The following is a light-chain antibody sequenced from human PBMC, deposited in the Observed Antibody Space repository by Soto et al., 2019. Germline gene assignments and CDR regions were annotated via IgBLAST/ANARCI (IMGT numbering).Light chain of an antibody. CDR1: QDITNY. Sequence: DIQMTQSPSSLSASVGDRVTITCQASQDITNYLNWYQQKTGKAPNLLIYDASNLETGVTSRFSGSGSVTHFTFNSSCLQPEDIATYYCQQDDTLRVIFGPGTKVDIK. CDR3: QQDDTLRVI. CDR2: DAS. V-gene: IGKV1-33*01. J-gene: IGKJ3*01.